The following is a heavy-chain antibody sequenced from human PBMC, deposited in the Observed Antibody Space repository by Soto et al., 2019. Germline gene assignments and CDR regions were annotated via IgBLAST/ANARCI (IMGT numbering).Heavy chain of an antibody. Sequence: PGGSLRLSCAASGFTFSSYAMHWVRQAPGKGLEWVAVISYDGSNKYYADSVKGRFTISRDNSKNTLYLQMNSLRAEDTAVYYCARTLSIAAAWGFDYSGQGTLVTVYS. CDR2: ISYDGSNK. V-gene: IGHV3-30-3*01. D-gene: IGHD6-13*01. CDR3: ARTLSIAAAWGFDY. CDR1: GFTFSSYA. J-gene: IGHJ4*02.